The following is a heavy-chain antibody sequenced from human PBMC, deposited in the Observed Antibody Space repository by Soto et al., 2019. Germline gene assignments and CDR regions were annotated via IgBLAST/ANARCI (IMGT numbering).Heavy chain of an antibody. CDR1: GGTFGSYA. D-gene: IGHD6-19*01. V-gene: IGHV1-2*02. Sequence: GASVKVSCKASGGTFGSYAISWVRQAPGQGLEWMGGINPRSGDTNYAQKFQGRVTMTRDTSISTAYMELNSLRPEDTALYYCAKDIREYSSGWTYFDYWGHGTLVTVSS. J-gene: IGHJ4*01. CDR2: INPRSGDT. CDR3: AKDIREYSSGWTYFDY.